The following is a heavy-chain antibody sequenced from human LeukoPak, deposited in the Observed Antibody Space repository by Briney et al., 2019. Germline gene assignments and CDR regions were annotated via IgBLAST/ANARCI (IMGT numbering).Heavy chain of an antibody. CDR3: ARQYCSSTSCYYFDY. D-gene: IGHD2-2*01. CDR1: GGSISSYY. V-gene: IGHV4-59*08. J-gene: IGHJ4*02. Sequence: SETLSLTCTVSGGSISSYYWSWIRQPPGKGLEWIGYIYCSGSTNYNPSLKSRVTISVDTSKNQFSLKLSSVTAADTAVYYCARQYCSSTSCYYFDYWGQGTLVTVSS. CDR2: IYCSGST.